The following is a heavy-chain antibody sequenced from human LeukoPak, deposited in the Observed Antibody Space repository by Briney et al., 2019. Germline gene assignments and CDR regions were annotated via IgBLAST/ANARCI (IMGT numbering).Heavy chain of an antibody. CDR3: ARGDGSGSYTPVDP. Sequence: PGGSLRLSCAASGFTFDDYGMSWVRQAPGKGLEWVSGINWNGGSTGYADSVKGRFTISRDNAKNSLYLQMNSLRAEDTALYQCARGDGSGSYTPVDPWGQGTLVTVSS. V-gene: IGHV3-20*01. D-gene: IGHD3-10*01. CDR2: INWNGGST. CDR1: GFTFDDYG. J-gene: IGHJ5*02.